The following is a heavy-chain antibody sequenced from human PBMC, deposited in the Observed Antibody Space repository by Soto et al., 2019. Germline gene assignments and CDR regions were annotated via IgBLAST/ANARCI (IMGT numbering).Heavy chain of an antibody. Sequence: EVQLLESGGGLVQPGGSLRLSCAVSGFTFTNYAMSWVRQAPGKGLEWVSSISPSGGTFYADSVKGRFTITGDTSKNTVFLQMNSLRAEDTAVYYCAKGDWGCSGGTCSLDRWGQGALVTVSS. CDR1: GFTFTNYA. CDR3: AKGDWGCSGGTCSLDR. V-gene: IGHV3-23*01. D-gene: IGHD2-15*01. J-gene: IGHJ5*02. CDR2: ISPSGGT.